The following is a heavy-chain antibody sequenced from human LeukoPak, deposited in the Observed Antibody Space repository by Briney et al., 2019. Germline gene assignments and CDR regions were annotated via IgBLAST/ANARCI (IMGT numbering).Heavy chain of an antibody. CDR3: AKSYDYIWGSYRTEYFQH. CDR1: AFTFSSYA. V-gene: IGHV3-23*01. D-gene: IGHD3-16*02. Sequence: PGGSLRLSCGASAFTFSSYAMSWVRQAPGKGLEWVSAISGSGGSTYYADSVKGRFTISRDNSKNTLYLQMNSLRAEDTAVYYCAKSYDYIWGSYRTEYFQHWGQGTLVTVSS. CDR2: ISGSGGST. J-gene: IGHJ1*01.